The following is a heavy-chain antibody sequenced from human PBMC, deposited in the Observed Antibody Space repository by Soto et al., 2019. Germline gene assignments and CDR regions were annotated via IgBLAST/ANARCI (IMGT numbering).Heavy chain of an antibody. V-gene: IGHV3-74*02. CDR2: INGDRSST. CDR3: ASIPMVRGPSDY. J-gene: IGHJ4*02. Sequence: EVQLVESGGGLVQPGGSLRLSCAASGFSFSSNWMHWVRQAPGKGLVWVARINGDRSSTQYADSVQRRFTISRDNTENTLYLRMNSLRADDTAVYYCASIPMVRGPSDYWGQGALVTVSS. CDR1: GFSFSSNW. D-gene: IGHD3-10*01.